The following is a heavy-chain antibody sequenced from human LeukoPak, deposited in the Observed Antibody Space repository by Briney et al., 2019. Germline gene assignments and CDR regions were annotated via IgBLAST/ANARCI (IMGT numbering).Heavy chain of an antibody. D-gene: IGHD2-15*01. V-gene: IGHV4-34*01. CDR3: ARGRNGYCSGRSCYALGY. CDR2: INHSGST. CDR1: GGSFSGYY. J-gene: IGHJ4*02. Sequence: SETLSLTCAVYGGSFSGYYWSWIRQPPGKGLEWIGEINHSGSTNYNPSLTSRVTISVDTSKNQFSLKLSSVTAADTAVYYCARGRNGYCSGRSCYALGYWGQGTLVTVSS.